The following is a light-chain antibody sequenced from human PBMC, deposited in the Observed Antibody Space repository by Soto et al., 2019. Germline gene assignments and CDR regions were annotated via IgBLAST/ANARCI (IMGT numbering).Light chain of an antibody. J-gene: IGLJ3*02. CDR2: DVT. Sequence: QSALTQPASVSGSPGQSITISCTGTSSDVGGYNYVSWYQQHPGKAPKLMIYDVTNRPSGVSNRFSGSKSGNTASLTISGPQADDEADYYCSSYTSSSTPLVFGGGTKLTV. V-gene: IGLV2-14*01. CDR1: SSDVGGYNY. CDR3: SSYTSSSTPLV.